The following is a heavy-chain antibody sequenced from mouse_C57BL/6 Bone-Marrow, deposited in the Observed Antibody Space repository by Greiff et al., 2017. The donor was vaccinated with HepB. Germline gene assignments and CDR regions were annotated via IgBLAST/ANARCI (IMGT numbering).Heavy chain of an antibody. V-gene: IGHV1-50*01. Sequence: QVHVKQPGAELVKPGASVKLSCKASGYTFTSYWMQWVKQRPGQGLEWIGEIDPSDSYTNYNQKFKGKATLTVDTSSSTAYMQLSSLTSEDSAVYYCARYGHYGNYYAMDYWGQGTSVTVSS. J-gene: IGHJ4*01. CDR1: GYTFTSYW. CDR3: ARYGHYGNYYAMDY. CDR2: IDPSDSYT. D-gene: IGHD2-1*01.